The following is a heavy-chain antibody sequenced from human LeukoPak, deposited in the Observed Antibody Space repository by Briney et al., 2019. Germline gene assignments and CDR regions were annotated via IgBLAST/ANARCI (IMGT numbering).Heavy chain of an antibody. CDR3: ARDRTETAIDY. CDR2: ISYDGSNK. D-gene: IGHD2-21*02. V-gene: IGHV3-30-3*01. Sequence: GGSLRLSCEASGFTFSSYAMHWVRQAPGKGLEWVAVISYDGSNKYYADSVKGRFTISRDNSKNTLYLQMNSLRAEDTAVYYCARDRTETAIDYWGQGTLVTVSS. J-gene: IGHJ4*02. CDR1: GFTFSSYA.